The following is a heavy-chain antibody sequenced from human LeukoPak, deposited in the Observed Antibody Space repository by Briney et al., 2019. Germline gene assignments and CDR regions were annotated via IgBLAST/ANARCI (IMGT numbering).Heavy chain of an antibody. CDR3: AREIVSSYSFDN. CDR1: GFTFSSYT. Sequence: AGSLRLACAASGFTFSSYTLNWVRQAPGKGLEWVSCISSAGGYIYYADSVKGRFTISRDNAKNSLYLQMNSLRAVDTSVYYCAREIVSSYSFDNWGQGTLVTVSS. J-gene: IGHJ4*02. V-gene: IGHV3-21*01. CDR2: ISSAGGYI. D-gene: IGHD2-2*01.